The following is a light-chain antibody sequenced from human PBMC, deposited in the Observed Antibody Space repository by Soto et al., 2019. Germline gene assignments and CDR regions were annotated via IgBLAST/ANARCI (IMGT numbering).Light chain of an antibody. V-gene: IGLV1-47*02. CDR3: AAWDDSLSGPV. CDR2: SNN. CDR1: SSNIGRRL. Sequence: QSVLTQPPSAYATPGQRVTISCYGSSSNIGRRLVYWYQHLPGTAPKLLIYSNNQRPSGVPDRFSGSKSGTSASLSISGLRSDDEADDYCAAWDDSLSGPVFGGGTKLTV. J-gene: IGLJ2*01.